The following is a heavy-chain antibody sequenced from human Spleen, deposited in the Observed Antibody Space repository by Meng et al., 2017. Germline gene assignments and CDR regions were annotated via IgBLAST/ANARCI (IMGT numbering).Heavy chain of an antibody. D-gene: IGHD6-6*01. J-gene: IGHJ4*02. V-gene: IGHV4-34*01. Sequence: LTQHEWGAGLLKPSDTLSLAGGVYGGAFIDYHRTWIRQSPEKWVEWVGEVHHSGSTKYSPSLKSRVTMSVDMYKKQFSLNLASVTASDTAVYYCGRGTISAAPAVDFWGQGTLVTVSS. CDR2: VHHSGST. CDR1: GGAFIDYH. CDR3: GRGTISAAPAVDF.